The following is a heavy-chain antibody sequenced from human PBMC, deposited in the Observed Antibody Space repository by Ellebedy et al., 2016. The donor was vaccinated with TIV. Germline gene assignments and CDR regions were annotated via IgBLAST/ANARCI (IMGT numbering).Heavy chain of an antibody. D-gene: IGHD1-14*01. CDR1: GFAFGDYH. Sequence: GGSLRLSCAASGFAFGDYHMSWIRQAPGKGLERLAYISDSGHTIYYADSVKDRFTISRDNARSSVSLQMNGLRVEDTAVYYCATSGNPKRFDHWGQGILVTVSS. V-gene: IGHV3-11*01. J-gene: IGHJ4*02. CDR2: ISDSGHTI. CDR3: ATSGNPKRFDH.